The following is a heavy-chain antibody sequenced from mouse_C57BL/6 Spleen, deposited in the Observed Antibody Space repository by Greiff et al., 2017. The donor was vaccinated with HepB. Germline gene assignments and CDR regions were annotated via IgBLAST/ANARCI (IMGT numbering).Heavy chain of an antibody. J-gene: IGHJ3*01. Sequence: QVHVKQPGAELVKPGASVKLSCKASGYTFTSYWMHWVKQRPGQGLEWIGMIHPNSGSTNYNEKFKSKATLTVDKSSSTAYMQLSSLTSEDSAVYYCARENWDWFAYWGQGTLVTVSA. CDR2: IHPNSGST. CDR3: ARENWDWFAY. CDR1: GYTFTSYW. V-gene: IGHV1-64*01. D-gene: IGHD4-1*01.